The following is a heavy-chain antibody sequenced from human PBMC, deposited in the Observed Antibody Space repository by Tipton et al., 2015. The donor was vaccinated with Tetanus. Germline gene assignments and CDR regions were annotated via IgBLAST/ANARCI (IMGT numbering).Heavy chain of an antibody. D-gene: IGHD2-8*01. J-gene: IGHJ4*02. CDR3: ARAHCTDGVCNFDF. CDR2: IYPGDSDT. V-gene: IGHV5-51*01. Sequence: QLVQSGGEVKKPGESLKISCKGSGYIFNNYWIVWVRQKPGKGLEWMGIIYPGDSDTRYSPSFKGQVTISVDKSINTAYLQWSSLKASDTSMFYCARAHCTDGVCNFDFWGQGALVTVAS. CDR1: GYIFNNYW.